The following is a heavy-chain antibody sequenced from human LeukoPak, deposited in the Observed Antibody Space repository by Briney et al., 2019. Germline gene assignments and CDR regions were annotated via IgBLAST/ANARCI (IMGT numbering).Heavy chain of an antibody. CDR1: GGSISSSSYY. CDR3: ARHCSGGSCYLY. D-gene: IGHD2-15*01. V-gene: IGHV4-39*01. Sequence: KPWETLSLTCTVSGGSISSSSYYWGWIRQPPGKGLEWIGSIYYSGSTYYNPSLKSRVTISVDTSKNQFSLKLSSVTAADTAVYYCARHCSGGSCYLYWGQGTLVTVSS. J-gene: IGHJ4*02. CDR2: IYYSGST.